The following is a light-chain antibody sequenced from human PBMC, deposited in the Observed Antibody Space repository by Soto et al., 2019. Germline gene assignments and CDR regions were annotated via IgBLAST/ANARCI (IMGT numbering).Light chain of an antibody. CDR1: SSDIGSYNH. CDR3: ISYTDRQSYL. Sequence: QSVLTQPASVSGPPGQSITISCSGTSSDIGSYNHVAWYQQFPGKSPKLMIYAVSDRPPGVPDRFSGSKSGITASLTISGLQTEDEADYHCISYTDRQSYLFGTGTKVTVL. V-gene: IGLV2-14*03. J-gene: IGLJ1*01. CDR2: AVS.